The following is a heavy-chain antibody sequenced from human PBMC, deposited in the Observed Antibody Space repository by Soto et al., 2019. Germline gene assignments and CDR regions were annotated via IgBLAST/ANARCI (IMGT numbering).Heavy chain of an antibody. D-gene: IGHD2-15*01. CDR3: AKKGGVSPAPNDC. CDR1: GFTFSDYA. Sequence: EVQLLESGGDLVHPGGSLRLSCAASGFTFSDYAMRWVRQAPGKGLEWVSAISGSGGTTYYADSVKGRFTISRDNSKNTLYLQTNSLRADDAAVYYCAKKGGVSPAPNDCWGQGTLVTVSS. V-gene: IGHV3-23*01. CDR2: ISGSGGTT. J-gene: IGHJ4*02.